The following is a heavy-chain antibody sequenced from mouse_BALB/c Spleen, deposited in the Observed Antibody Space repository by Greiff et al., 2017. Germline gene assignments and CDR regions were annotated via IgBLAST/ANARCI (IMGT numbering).Heavy chain of an antibody. Sequence: EVQLVESGGGLVKPGGSLKLSCAASGFTFSSYTMSWVRQTPEKRLEWVATISSGGSYTYYPDSVKGRFTISRDNAKNTLYLQMSSLKSEDTAMYYCTRETDYGRGPFAYWGQGTLVTVSA. V-gene: IGHV5-6-4*01. CDR2: ISSGGSYT. CDR1: GFTFSSYT. CDR3: TRETDYGRGPFAY. D-gene: IGHD1-1*01. J-gene: IGHJ3*01.